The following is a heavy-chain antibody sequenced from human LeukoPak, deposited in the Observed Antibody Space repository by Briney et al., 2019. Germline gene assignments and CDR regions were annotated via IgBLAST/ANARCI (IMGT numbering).Heavy chain of an antibody. Sequence: GGSLRLSCAASGITLSNAWMTWVRQAPGKGLEWVGRIESKIDGGRTDYAAAVKGRFTISRDDSKNILFLHMNGLNTEDTAVYYCTTVPPYGDYLYYFDFWGLGTLVTVSS. D-gene: IGHD4-17*01. CDR2: IESKIDGGRT. J-gene: IGHJ4*02. CDR1: GITLSNAW. V-gene: IGHV3-15*04. CDR3: TTVPPYGDYLYYFDF.